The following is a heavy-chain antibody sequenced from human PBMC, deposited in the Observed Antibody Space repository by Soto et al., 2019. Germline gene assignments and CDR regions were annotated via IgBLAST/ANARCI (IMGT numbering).Heavy chain of an antibody. CDR3: ATGHYDYVWGSRSGETYYYGMDV. Sequence: ASVKVSCKASGYTFTSYGISWVRQAPGQGLEWMGWISAYNGNTNYAQKLQGRVTMTTDTSTSTAYMELRSLRSDDTAVYYCATGHYDYVWGSRSGETYYYGMDVWGQGTTVTVSS. CDR1: GYTFTSYG. D-gene: IGHD3-16*01. J-gene: IGHJ6*02. CDR2: ISAYNGNT. V-gene: IGHV1-18*01.